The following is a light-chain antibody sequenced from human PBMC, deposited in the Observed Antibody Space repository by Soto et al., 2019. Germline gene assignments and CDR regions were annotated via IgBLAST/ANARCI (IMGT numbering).Light chain of an antibody. CDR2: GAS. Sequence: IQMTQSPSSLSASVGDRVTVTCRASQTIKKYLNWYQCKPGKAPKLLIYGASNLQRGVPSRFSGSGSGTDFTLTISRLETEDFATYYCHQIFSAPFTFGQGTGL. V-gene: IGKV1-39*01. J-gene: IGKJ2*01. CDR3: HQIFSAPFT. CDR1: QTIKKY.